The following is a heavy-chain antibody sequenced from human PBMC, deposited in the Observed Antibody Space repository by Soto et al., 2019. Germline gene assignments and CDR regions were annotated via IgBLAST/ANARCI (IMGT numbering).Heavy chain of an antibody. Sequence: PGGSLRLSCAASGFTFSSYGMHWVRQAPGKGLEWVAVIWYDGSNKYYADSMKGRFTISRDNSKNTLYLQMNSLRAEDTAVYYCARGDSSGWYPSNRPEITFDYWGQGTLVTVSS. CDR2: IWYDGSNK. D-gene: IGHD6-19*01. J-gene: IGHJ4*02. CDR3: ARGDSSGWYPSNRPEITFDY. CDR1: GFTFSSYG. V-gene: IGHV3-33*01.